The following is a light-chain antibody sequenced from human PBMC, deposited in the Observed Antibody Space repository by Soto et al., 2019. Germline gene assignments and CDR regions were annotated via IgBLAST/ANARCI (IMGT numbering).Light chain of an antibody. Sequence: VLTQSPGTLSLSPGERATLSCRSTQTVIKDYLAGYQQKPGQAPRLLIYDASSRATGIPDRFSGGGSGTDFTLTISRLEPEDFAVYYCQQFSSYPLNFGGGTKVDIK. J-gene: IGKJ4*01. CDR3: QQFSSYPLN. CDR1: QTVIKDY. CDR2: DAS. V-gene: IGKV3-20*01.